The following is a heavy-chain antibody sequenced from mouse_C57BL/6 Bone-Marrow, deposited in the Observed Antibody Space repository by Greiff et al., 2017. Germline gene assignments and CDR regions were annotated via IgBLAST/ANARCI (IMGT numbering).Heavy chain of an antibody. CDR1: GFNIKDYC. D-gene: IGHD1-2*01. CDR2: IDPEGGGT. CDR3: APHDYGKGFDV. J-gene: IGHJ1*03. V-gene: IGHV14-2*01. Sequence: VQLQQSGAELVKPGASVKLSCTASGFNIKDYCMHWVKQRTEQGLEWIGRIDPEGGGTNYAPKFQGKANITGDKSSNTAYLQLSSLTSEDTAVYYCAPHDYGKGFDVWGTGTTVTVSS.